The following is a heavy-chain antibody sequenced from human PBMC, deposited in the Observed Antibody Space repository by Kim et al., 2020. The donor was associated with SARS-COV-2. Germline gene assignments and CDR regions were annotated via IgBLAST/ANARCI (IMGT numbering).Heavy chain of an antibody. CDR2: INPNSGGT. D-gene: IGHD3-3*01. J-gene: IGHJ2*01. Sequence: ASVKVSCKASGYTFTGYYMHWVRQAPGQGLEWMGRINPNSGGTNYAQKFQGRVTMTRDTSISTAYMELSRLRSDDTAVYYCARVRLRFLMGGYWYFDLWGRGTLVTVSS. CDR1: GYTFTGYY. CDR3: ARVRLRFLMGGYWYFDL. V-gene: IGHV1-2*06.